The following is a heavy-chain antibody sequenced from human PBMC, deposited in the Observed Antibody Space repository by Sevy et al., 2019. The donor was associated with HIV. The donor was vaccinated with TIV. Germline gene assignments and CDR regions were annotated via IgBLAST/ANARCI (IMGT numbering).Heavy chain of an antibody. D-gene: IGHD3-3*01. CDR1: GFTFNNAW. CDR3: TTYRPAQRDFWSGSFHAEFDY. J-gene: IGHJ4*02. V-gene: IGHV3-15*01. Sequence: GGSLRLSCAASGFTFNNAWMSWVRQAPGKGLEWVGHIKSKTDGGTTDYAAPGKGRFTVSRDDSKNTLYLQMNSLKTEDTAVYYCTTYRPAQRDFWSGSFHAEFDYWGQGTLVTVSS. CDR2: IKSKTDGGTT.